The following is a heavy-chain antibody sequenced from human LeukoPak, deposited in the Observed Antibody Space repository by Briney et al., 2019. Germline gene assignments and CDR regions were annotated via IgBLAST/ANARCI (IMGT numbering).Heavy chain of an antibody. D-gene: IGHD2-15*01. J-gene: IGHJ4*02. CDR1: GFTFSSSA. Sequence: GGSLRLSCAASGFTFSSSAMSWVRQAPGKGLEGVSAISNNGGYTYYADSVQGRFTISRDNSKSTLCLQMNSLRAEDTAVYYCAKQLGYCSDGSCYFPYWGQGTLVTVSS. V-gene: IGHV3-23*01. CDR2: ISNNGGYT. CDR3: AKQLGYCSDGSCYFPY.